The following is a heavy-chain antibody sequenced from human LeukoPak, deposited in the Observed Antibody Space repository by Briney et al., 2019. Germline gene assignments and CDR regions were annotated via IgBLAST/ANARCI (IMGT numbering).Heavy chain of an antibody. CDR2: VFASGTT. CDR1: GDSISRYN. Sequence: PSETLSLTCSVSGDSISRYNWNWIRQPAGKGLEWIGRVFASGTTNYNPSLTGRVSISADKSKNQVSLRLSSVTAADTAIYYCARGWKQLVYWGQGALVTVSS. J-gene: IGHJ4*02. D-gene: IGHD1-1*01. CDR3: ARGWKQLVY. V-gene: IGHV4-4*07.